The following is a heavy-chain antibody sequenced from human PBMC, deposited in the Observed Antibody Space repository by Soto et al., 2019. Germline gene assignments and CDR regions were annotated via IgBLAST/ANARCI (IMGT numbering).Heavy chain of an antibody. CDR2: IKSKTDGGTT. J-gene: IGHJ4*02. CDR1: GFTFSNAW. CDR3: AADPGYSGYGLGY. D-gene: IGHD5-12*01. Sequence: PGGSLRLSCAASGFTFSNAWMNWVRQAPGKGLEWVGRIKSKTDGGTTDYAAPVKGRFTISRDDSKNTLYLQMNSLKTEDTAVYYCAADPGYSGYGLGYWGQGTLVTAPQ. V-gene: IGHV3-15*07.